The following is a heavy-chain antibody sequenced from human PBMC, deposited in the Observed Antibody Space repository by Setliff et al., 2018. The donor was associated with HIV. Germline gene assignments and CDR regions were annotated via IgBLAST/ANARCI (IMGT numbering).Heavy chain of an antibody. D-gene: IGHD6-13*01. CDR2: ISTGGHT. J-gene: IGHJ5*02. CDR3: AREGSHSHSWYNWFGP. CDR1: GASISSGNYF. V-gene: IGHV4-61*02. Sequence: PSETLSLTCTVSGASISSGNYFWTWIRQPAGQRLEWIGRISTGGHTDYNPSLKSRLSISEDTSRNHFSLQLTSVAATDTAIYYCAREGSHSHSWYNWFGPWGPGTLVTVSS.